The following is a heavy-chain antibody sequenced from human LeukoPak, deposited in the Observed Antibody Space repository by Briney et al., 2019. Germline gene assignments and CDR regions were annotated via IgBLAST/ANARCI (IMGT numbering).Heavy chain of an antibody. J-gene: IGHJ4*02. Sequence: GGSLRLSCAASGFTFTSYWMSWVRQVPGKGLEWVANIKQDGSEKYYVDSVKGRFTISRDNAKNSLYLQMNSLRAEDTAVYYCASSGLYSSSWYYFDYWGQGTLVTVSS. D-gene: IGHD6-13*01. CDR2: IKQDGSEK. V-gene: IGHV3-7*01. CDR1: GFTFTSYW. CDR3: ASSGLYSSSWYYFDY.